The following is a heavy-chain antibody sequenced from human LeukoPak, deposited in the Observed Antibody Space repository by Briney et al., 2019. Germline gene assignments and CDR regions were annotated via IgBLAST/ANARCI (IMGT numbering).Heavy chain of an antibody. CDR1: GLTFRSYW. V-gene: IGHV3-7*01. CDR2: IKQDGSEK. Sequence: PGGSLRLSCAASGLTFRSYWMSWVRQAPGKGLEWVAYIKQDGSEKYYVDSVKGRFTISRDNAKSSLYLQMDSLRVEDTAVYYCARGYSSDYWGQGTLVTVSS. CDR3: ARGYSSDY. J-gene: IGHJ4*02. D-gene: IGHD5-18*01.